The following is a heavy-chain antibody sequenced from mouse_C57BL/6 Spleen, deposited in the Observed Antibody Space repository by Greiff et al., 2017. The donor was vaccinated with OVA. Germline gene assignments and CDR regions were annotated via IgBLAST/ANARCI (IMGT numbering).Heavy chain of an antibody. CDR2: ISYSGST. V-gene: IGHV3-1*01. J-gene: IGHJ1*03. D-gene: IGHD1-1*01. Sequence: EVMLVESGPGMVKPSQSLSLTCTVTGYSITSGYDWHWIRHFPGNKLEWMGYISYSGSTNYNPSLKSRISITHDTSKNQFFLKLNSVTTEDTATYYCARFYYYGSSRYFDVWGTGTTVTVSS. CDR1: GYSITSGYD. CDR3: ARFYYYGSSRYFDV.